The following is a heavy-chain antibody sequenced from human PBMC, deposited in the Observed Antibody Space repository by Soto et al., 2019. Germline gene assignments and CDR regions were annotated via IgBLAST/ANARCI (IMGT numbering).Heavy chain of an antibody. J-gene: IGHJ1*01. CDR1: EFTFTYDW. V-gene: IGHV3-15*01. Sequence: GGSLRLSCAASEFTFTYDWMSWVRQAPGKGLEWVGRMKSKTDGGTTDYAAPVKGRFTISRYHSQNTLYLQMNSLKTEDTAVYYCTSLYYGHWGQGTLVTVSS. D-gene: IGHD3-16*02. CDR3: TSLYYGH. CDR2: MKSKTDGGTT.